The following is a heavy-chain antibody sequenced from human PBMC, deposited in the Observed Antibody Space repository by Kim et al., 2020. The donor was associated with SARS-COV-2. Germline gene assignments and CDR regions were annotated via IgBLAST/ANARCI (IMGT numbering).Heavy chain of an antibody. Sequence: ASVKVSCKASGYTFTSYAMHWVRQAPGQRLEWMGWINAGNGNTKYSQKFQGRVTITRDTSASTAYMELSSLRSEDTAVYYCASTSTYGDYADYYYGMDVWGQGTTVTVSS. CDR3: ASTSTYGDYADYYYGMDV. CDR1: GYTFTSYA. D-gene: IGHD4-17*01. CDR2: INAGNGNT. J-gene: IGHJ6*02. V-gene: IGHV1-3*01.